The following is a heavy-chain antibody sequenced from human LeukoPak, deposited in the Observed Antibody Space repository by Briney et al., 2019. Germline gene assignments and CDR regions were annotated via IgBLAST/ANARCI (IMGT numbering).Heavy chain of an antibody. CDR3: AREFGFPPGAFDI. CDR2: IYYSGST. J-gene: IGHJ3*02. D-gene: IGHD3-16*01. CDR1: GGSLSSYY. V-gene: IGHV4-59*01. Sequence: PSETLSLTCTVSGGSLSSYYWSWIRQPPGKGLEWIGYIYYSGSTNYNPSLKSRVTISVDTSKNQFSLKLSSVTAADTAVYYCAREFGFPPGAFDIWGQGTMVTVSS.